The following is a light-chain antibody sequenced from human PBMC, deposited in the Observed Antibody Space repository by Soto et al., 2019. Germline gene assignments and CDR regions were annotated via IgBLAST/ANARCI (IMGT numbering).Light chain of an antibody. J-gene: IGKJ1*01. Sequence: DIQMTQSPSTLSASVGDRVTITCRASQGISGWLAWYQQKPRKAPKILIYNASTLESGVPSNFRGSGSGTKFTLTISSLEPEDFATYYCQQYNSYPWTFGQGTKVDI. V-gene: IGKV1-5*03. CDR1: QGISGW. CDR3: QQYNSYPWT. CDR2: NAS.